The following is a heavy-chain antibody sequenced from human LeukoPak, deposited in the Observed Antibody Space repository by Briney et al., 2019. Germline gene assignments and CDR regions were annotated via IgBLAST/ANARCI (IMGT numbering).Heavy chain of an antibody. V-gene: IGHV3-21*01. CDR2: ISSSSSSYI. CDR1: GFTFSSYS. J-gene: IGHJ3*02. CDR3: AREGYYYGSGSYPDAFDI. Sequence: GGSLRLSCAASGFTFSSYSMNWVRQAPGKGLEWVSSISSSSSSYIYYADSVKGRFTISRDNAKNSLYLQMNSLRAEDTAVYYCAREGYYYGSGSYPDAFDIWGQGTMVTVSS. D-gene: IGHD3-10*01.